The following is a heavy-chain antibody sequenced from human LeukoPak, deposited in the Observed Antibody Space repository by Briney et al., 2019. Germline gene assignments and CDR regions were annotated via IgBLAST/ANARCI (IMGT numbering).Heavy chain of an antibody. V-gene: IGHV4-34*01. CDR1: GGSFSGYY. J-gene: IGHJ4*02. D-gene: IGHD6-19*01. CDR3: ARHRWGYSSGWYVFDY. Sequence: SETLSLTCAVYGGSFSGYYWSWIRQPPGKGLEWIGEINHSGSTYYIPSLKSRVTISVDTSKNQFSLKLSSVTAADTAVYYCARHRWGYSSGWYVFDYWGQGTLVTVSS. CDR2: INHSGST.